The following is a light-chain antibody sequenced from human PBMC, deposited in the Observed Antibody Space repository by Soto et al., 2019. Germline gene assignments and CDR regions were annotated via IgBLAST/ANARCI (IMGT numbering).Light chain of an antibody. Sequence: DVQMAQSPSSLSASVGDRVPFTCRASQSISTYLNWYEQKPGKAPNXXIYGASNLQSGVPSRCSGGGSGTDFTLTISSLQPEDFGTYYCQQSYTSPVTFGGGTKVDIK. CDR3: QQSYTSPVT. CDR2: GAS. V-gene: IGKV1-39*01. CDR1: QSISTY. J-gene: IGKJ4*01.